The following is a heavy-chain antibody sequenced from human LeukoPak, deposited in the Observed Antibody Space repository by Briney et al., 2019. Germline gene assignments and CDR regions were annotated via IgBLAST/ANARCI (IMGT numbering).Heavy chain of an antibody. CDR1: GSSISGSNNY. CDR2: IHSSGSTT. J-gene: IGHJ4*02. CDR3: ARHDEEDGYNAKTIDY. D-gene: IGHD5-24*01. Sequence: SETLSLTCTVSGSSISGSNNYWGWVRQPPGKGLEWIGTIHSSGSTTYYIPSLKSRVTISVDTSKNQFSLKLSSVTAADTAVYYCARHDEEDGYNAKTIDYWGQGTLVTVSS. V-gene: IGHV4-39*01.